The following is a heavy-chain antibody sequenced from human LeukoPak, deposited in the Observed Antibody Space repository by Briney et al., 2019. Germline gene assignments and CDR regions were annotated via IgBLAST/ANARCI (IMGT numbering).Heavy chain of an antibody. CDR1: GFTFGSYA. D-gene: IGHD4-11*01. Sequence: AGGSLRLSCAAPGFTFGSYAMSWVRQAPGKGLEWVSAISGGGESPWYADSVRGRSTISRDNSKNTVSLQMQSLRAEDTAVYFCARDRNYPRDQFDYWGQGTLVTVSS. CDR3: ARDRNYPRDQFDY. CDR2: ISGGGESP. J-gene: IGHJ4*02. V-gene: IGHV3-23*01.